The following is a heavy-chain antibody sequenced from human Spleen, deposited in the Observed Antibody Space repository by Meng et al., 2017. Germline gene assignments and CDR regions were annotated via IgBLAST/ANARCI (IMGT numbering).Heavy chain of an antibody. CDR3: AIESKMVRGVTDY. D-gene: IGHD3-10*01. J-gene: IGHJ4*02. CDR1: GFTFSSYA. V-gene: IGHV3-30*14. Sequence: GESLKISCAASGFTFSSYAMHWVRQAPGKGLEWVAVISYDGSNKYYADPVKGRFTISRDNSKNTLYLQMNNLRAEDTAVYYYAIESKMVRGVTDYWGQGTLVTVSS. CDR2: ISYDGSNK.